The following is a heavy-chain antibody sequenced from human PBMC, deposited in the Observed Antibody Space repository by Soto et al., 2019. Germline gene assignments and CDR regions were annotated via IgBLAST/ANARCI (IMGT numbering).Heavy chain of an antibody. CDR3: ARDQEVVVPAAMLAYYYYYGMDV. Sequence: QVQLQESGPGLVKPSQTLSLTCTVSGGSISSGGYYWSWIRQHPGKGLEWIGYIYYSGSTYYNPSLKSRVNISVDTSKNQFSLKLSSVTAADTAVYYCARDQEVVVPAAMLAYYYYYGMDVWGQGTTVTVSS. V-gene: IGHV4-31*03. CDR1: GGSISSGGYY. D-gene: IGHD2-2*01. J-gene: IGHJ6*02. CDR2: IYYSGST.